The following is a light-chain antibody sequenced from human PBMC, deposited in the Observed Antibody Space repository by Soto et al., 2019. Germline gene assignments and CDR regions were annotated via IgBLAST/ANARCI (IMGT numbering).Light chain of an antibody. V-gene: IGKV1-39*01. CDR3: QQSYSTWYS. Sequence: DIQMTQSPSSLSASVGDTVTITCRASHNISRFLNWYQQRPGKAPKLLIYAASTLQSGVPPKFTGSGSVTDFTLTITTLQPEDFATYYCQQSYSTWYSFGQGTKLEIK. J-gene: IGKJ2*03. CDR2: AAS. CDR1: HNISRF.